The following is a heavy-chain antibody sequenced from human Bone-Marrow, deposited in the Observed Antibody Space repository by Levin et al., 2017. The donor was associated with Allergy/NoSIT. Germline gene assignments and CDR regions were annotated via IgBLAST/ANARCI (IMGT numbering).Heavy chain of an antibody. V-gene: IGHV3-53*01. CDR2: IYSGGST. J-gene: IGHJ6*02. CDR3: ARLESGYYFTYYYYGMDV. D-gene: IGHD3-3*01. Sequence: GESLKISCAASGFTVSSNYMSWVRQAPGKGLEWVSVIYSGGSTYYADSVKGRFTISRDNSKNTLYLQMNSLRAEDTAVYYCARLESGYYFTYYYYGMDVWGQGTTVTVSS. CDR1: GFTVSSNY.